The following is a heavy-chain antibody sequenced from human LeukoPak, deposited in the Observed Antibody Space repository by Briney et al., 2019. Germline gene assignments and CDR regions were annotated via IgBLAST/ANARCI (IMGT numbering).Heavy chain of an antibody. Sequence: GGSLRLSCAASGFTVRTYFMSWVRQAPGKGLEWVSAISGSGGSTYYADSVKGRFTISRDNSKNTLYLQMNSLRAEDTAVYYCAKAEYCSGGSCYLQDAFDIWGQGTMVTVSS. J-gene: IGHJ3*02. CDR1: GFTVRTYF. CDR3: AKAEYCSGGSCYLQDAFDI. CDR2: ISGSGGST. D-gene: IGHD2-15*01. V-gene: IGHV3-23*01.